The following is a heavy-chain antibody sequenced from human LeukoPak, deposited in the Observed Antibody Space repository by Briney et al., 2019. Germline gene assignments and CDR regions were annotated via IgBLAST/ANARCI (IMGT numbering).Heavy chain of an antibody. D-gene: IGHD6-6*01. V-gene: IGHV4-59*12. J-gene: IGHJ5*02. Sequence: SETLSLTCTVSGDSISSYYWSWIRQPPGKGLEWIGSIYYSGSTYYNPSLKSRVTISVDTSKNQFSLKLSSVTAADTAVYYCARDKGPEYSNRIGVFDPWGQGTLVTVSS. CDR2: IYYSGST. CDR3: ARDKGPEYSNRIGVFDP. CDR1: GDSISSYY.